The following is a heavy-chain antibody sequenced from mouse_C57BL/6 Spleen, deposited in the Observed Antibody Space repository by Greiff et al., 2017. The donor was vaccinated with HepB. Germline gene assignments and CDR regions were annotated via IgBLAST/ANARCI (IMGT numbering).Heavy chain of an antibody. CDR1: GYAFSSSW. CDR2: IYPGDGDT. V-gene: IGHV1-82*01. Sequence: VKLVESGPELVKPGASVKISCKASGYAFSSSWMNWVKQRPGKGLEWIGRIYPGDGDTNYNGKFKGKATLTADKSSSTAYMQLSSLTSEDSAVYFCARSGHYGSSTDYWGQGTTLTVSS. D-gene: IGHD1-1*01. CDR3: ARSGHYGSSTDY. J-gene: IGHJ2*01.